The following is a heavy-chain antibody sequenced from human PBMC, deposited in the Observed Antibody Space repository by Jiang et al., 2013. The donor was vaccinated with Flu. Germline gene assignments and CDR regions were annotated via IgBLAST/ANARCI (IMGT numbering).Heavy chain of an antibody. J-gene: IGHJ4*02. CDR1: GFTFSSYG. V-gene: IGHV3-33*01. CDR3: ARDELEQQRWETYFDY. CDR2: IWYDGSNK. Sequence: QLVESGGGVVQPGRSLRLSCAASGFTFSSYGMHWVRQAPGKGLEWVAVIWYDGSNKYYADSVKGRFTISRDNSKNTLYLQMNSLRAEDTAVYYCARDELEQQRWETYFDYWGQGTLVTVSS. D-gene: IGHD6-25*01.